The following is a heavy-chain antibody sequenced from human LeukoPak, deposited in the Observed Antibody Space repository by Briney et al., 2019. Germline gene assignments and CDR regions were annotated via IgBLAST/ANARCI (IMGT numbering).Heavy chain of an antibody. J-gene: IGHJ4*02. V-gene: IGHV4-59*01. Sequence: KPSETLSLTRTVSGGFISSYYWSWIRQPPGKGLEWIGYIYCSGSTNYNPSRKSRVTISVDTSKNHFSLKLSALTAADTAVYYGARGQYHFDYWGQGTLVTVSS. CDR3: ARGQYHFDY. CDR2: IYCSGST. D-gene: IGHD2-2*01. CDR1: GGFISSYY.